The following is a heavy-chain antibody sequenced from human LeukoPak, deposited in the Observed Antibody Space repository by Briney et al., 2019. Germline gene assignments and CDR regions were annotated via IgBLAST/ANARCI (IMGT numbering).Heavy chain of an antibody. J-gene: IGHJ5*02. CDR1: GGSFSGYY. D-gene: IGHD3-9*01. CDR2: INHSGST. Sequence: SETLSLTCAVYGGSFSGYYWSWIRQPPGKGLEWIGEINHSGSTNYNPSLKSRVTISVDTSKNQFSLKLSSVTAADTAVYYCARDPLYDILTGYYYGWFDPWGQGTLVTVSS. CDR3: ARDPLYDILTGYYYGWFDP. V-gene: IGHV4-34*01.